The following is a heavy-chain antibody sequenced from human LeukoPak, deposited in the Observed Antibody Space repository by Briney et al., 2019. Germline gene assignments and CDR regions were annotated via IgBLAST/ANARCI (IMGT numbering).Heavy chain of an antibody. CDR1: GFTFSSYS. CDR3: AKDFRVVPAAMLDAFDI. CDR2: ISGNGGDT. D-gene: IGHD2-2*01. Sequence: GGSLRLSCAASGFTFSSYSMSWVRQAPGKGLEWVSVISGNGGDTSYADSVKGRFTISRDNSKHTLYLQMNSLRVEDTAVYYCAKDFRVVPAAMLDAFDIWGQGTMVTVSS. J-gene: IGHJ3*02. V-gene: IGHV3-23*01.